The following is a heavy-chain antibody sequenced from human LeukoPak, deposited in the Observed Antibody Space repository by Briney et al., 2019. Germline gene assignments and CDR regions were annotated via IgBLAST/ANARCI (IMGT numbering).Heavy chain of an antibody. V-gene: IGHV1-2*02. CDR1: GYTFSDYS. Sequence: ASAKVSCKTSGYTFSDYSIHWVRQAPGQGLEWMGWINPKSGGTTYARKFQGRVTMTTGTSTSTAYMELRNVRSDDTAVYYCARDIYGSGRDAFDIWGQGTMVTVSS. CDR3: ARDIYGSGRDAFDI. D-gene: IGHD3-10*01. J-gene: IGHJ3*02. CDR2: INPKSGGT.